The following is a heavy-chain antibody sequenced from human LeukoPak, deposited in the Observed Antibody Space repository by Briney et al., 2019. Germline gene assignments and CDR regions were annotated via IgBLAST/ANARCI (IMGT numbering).Heavy chain of an antibody. CDR3: ARDCCRGTQVGWYYYGMDV. J-gene: IGHJ6*02. CDR1: GFTFSSYW. Sequence: PGGSLRLSCAASGFTFSSYWMSWVRQAPGKGLEWVSVIYSGGSTYYADSVKGRFTISRDNSKNTLYLQMNSLRAEDTAVYYCARDCCRGTQVGWYYYGMDVWGQGTTVTVSS. V-gene: IGHV3-66*02. CDR2: IYSGGST. D-gene: IGHD2-21*01.